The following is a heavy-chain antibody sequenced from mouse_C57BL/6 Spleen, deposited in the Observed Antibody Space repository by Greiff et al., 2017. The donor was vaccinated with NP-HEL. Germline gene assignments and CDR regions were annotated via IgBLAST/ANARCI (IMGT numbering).Heavy chain of an antibody. CDR3: ARITTVRDAMDY. Sequence: DVMLVESGGGLVKPGGSLKLSCAASGFTFSDYGMHWVRQAPEKGLEWVAYISSGSSTIYYADTVKGRFTISRDNAKNTLFLQMTSLRSEDTAMYYCARITTVRDAMDYWGQGTSVTVSS. CDR2: ISSGSSTI. D-gene: IGHD1-1*01. CDR1: GFTFSDYG. J-gene: IGHJ4*01. V-gene: IGHV5-17*01.